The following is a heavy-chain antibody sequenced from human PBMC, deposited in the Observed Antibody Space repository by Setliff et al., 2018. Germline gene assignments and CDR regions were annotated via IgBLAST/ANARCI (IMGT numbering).Heavy chain of an antibody. Sequence: SGPTLVNPTQTLTLTCTFSGFSLSTSGMCVSWIRQPPGKALEWLALIYWDDDKRYSPSLKSRLTITKDTSKNQVVLTMTNMDPVDTATYYCARLTGTDYYYYYMDVWGKGTTVTVSS. D-gene: IGHD1-7*01. J-gene: IGHJ6*03. CDR3: ARLTGTDYYYYYMDV. V-gene: IGHV2-5*08. CDR1: GFSLSTSGMC. CDR2: IYWDDDK.